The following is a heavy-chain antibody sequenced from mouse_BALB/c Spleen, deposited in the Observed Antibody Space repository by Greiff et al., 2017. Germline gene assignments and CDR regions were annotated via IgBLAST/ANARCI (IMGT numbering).Heavy chain of an antibody. V-gene: IGHV5-17*02. D-gene: IGHD2-2*01. CDR2: ISSGSSTI. CDR3: ARGDVGYERTFAY. CDR1: GFTFSSFG. J-gene: IGHJ3*01. Sequence: DVKLVESGGGLVQPGGSRKLSCAASGFTFSSFGMHWVRQAPEKGLEWVAYISSGSSTIYYADTVKGRFTISRDNPKNTLFLQMTSLRSEDTAMYYCARGDVGYERTFAYWGQGTLVTVSA.